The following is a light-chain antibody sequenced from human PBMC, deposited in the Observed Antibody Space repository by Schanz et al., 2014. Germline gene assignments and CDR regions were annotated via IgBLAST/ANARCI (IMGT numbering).Light chain of an antibody. CDR3: QQSYSTLLT. V-gene: IGKV3-15*01. J-gene: IGKJ4*01. CDR1: QSVGRK. Sequence: ETVMTQSPATLSVSSGDRATLSCRASQSVGRKLAWYQQKPGQAPRLLLYNGDHRATGIPASFSGSGSGTEFTLTISSLQSEDFATYYCQQSYSTLLTFGGGTKVEIK. CDR2: NGD.